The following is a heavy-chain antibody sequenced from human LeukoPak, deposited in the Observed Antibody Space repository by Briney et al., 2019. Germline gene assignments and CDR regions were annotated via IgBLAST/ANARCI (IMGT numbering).Heavy chain of an antibody. CDR2: ISTSSSSI. Sequence: GGSLRLSCAASGFTFTTYSMNWVRQAPGKGLEWVAYISTSSSSIYYADSVKGRFTVSRDNAKNSLYLHVNSLRREDTAVYFCGRGAAVAVDHWGQGTLVSVSS. CDR3: GRGAAVAVDH. CDR1: GFTFTTYS. V-gene: IGHV3-48*01. D-gene: IGHD6-19*01. J-gene: IGHJ4*02.